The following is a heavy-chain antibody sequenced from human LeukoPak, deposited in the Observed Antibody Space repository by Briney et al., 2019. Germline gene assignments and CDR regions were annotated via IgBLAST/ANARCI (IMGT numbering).Heavy chain of an antibody. V-gene: IGHV4-34*09. D-gene: IGHD1-26*01. CDR1: GGSFSGYY. CDR3: ARDGVGANDAFDI. Sequence: PSETLSLTCAVYGGSFSGYYWSWIRQPPGKGLEWIGYIYYSGSTYYNPSLKSRVTISVDTSKNQFSLKLSSVTAADTAVYYCARDGVGANDAFDIWGQGTMVTVSS. J-gene: IGHJ3*02. CDR2: IYYSGST.